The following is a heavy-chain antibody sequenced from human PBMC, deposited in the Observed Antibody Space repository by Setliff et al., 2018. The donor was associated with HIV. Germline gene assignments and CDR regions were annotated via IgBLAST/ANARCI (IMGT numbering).Heavy chain of an antibody. CDR1: GYTFTTYG. CDR3: ARDDGGYNYEEAFDV. V-gene: IGHV1-18*01. J-gene: IGHJ3*01. D-gene: IGHD3-16*01. CDR2: ISAYNGNT. Sequence: GASVKVSCKASGYTFTTYGITWVRQAPGQGLEWMGWISAYNGNTNYAQEFQGRVSLTIDTSASTAYMELRSLRSDDTAVYYCARDDGGYNYEEAFDVWGQGTMVTVSS.